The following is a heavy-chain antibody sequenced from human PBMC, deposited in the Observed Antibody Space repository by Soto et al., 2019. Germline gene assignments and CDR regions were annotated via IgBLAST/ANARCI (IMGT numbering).Heavy chain of an antibody. V-gene: IGHV5-51*01. J-gene: IGHJ4*02. CDR3: ARLETTVTRRSFDF. D-gene: IGHD4-4*01. CDR1: GYSFTTYW. Sequence: PGESLKISCKASGYSFTTYWIAWVRQMPGKGLEWMGIIYPGDSDPRYGPSIQGHVTFSVDKSISTAYLQWRSLKASDTAMYYCARLETTVTRRSFDFWGQGTLVTVSS. CDR2: IYPGDSDP.